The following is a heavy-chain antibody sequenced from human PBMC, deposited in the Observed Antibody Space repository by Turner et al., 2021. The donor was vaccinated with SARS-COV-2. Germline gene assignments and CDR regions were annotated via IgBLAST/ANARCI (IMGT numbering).Heavy chain of an antibody. V-gene: IGHV4-39*01. Sequence: QLQLQESGPGLVKPSETLSLTCTVSGGPISSSGYYWGWIRQPPGKGLEWIGSIYYSGSTYYNPSLKSRVTISVDTSKNQFSLKLSSVTAADTAVYYCATEYVNIVATHRYYSYAMDVWGQGTTVTVSS. D-gene: IGHD5-12*01. J-gene: IGHJ6*02. CDR1: GGPISSSGYY. CDR3: ATEYVNIVATHRYYSYAMDV. CDR2: IYYSGST.